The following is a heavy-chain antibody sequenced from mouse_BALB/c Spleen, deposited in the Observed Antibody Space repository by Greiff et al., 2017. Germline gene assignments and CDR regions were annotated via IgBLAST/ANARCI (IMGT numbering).Heavy chain of an antibody. CDR3: ARSNYGSSSFDY. CDR1: GYTFTSYT. V-gene: IGHV1-4*01. Sequence: VQLQQSGAELARPGASVKMSCKASGYTFTSYTMHWVKQRPGQGLEWIGYINPSSGYTNYNQKFKDKATLTADTSSNTAYLQLSSLTSEDTAVYYCARSNYGSSSFDYWGQGTTLTVSS. J-gene: IGHJ2*01. D-gene: IGHD1-1*01. CDR2: INPSSGYT.